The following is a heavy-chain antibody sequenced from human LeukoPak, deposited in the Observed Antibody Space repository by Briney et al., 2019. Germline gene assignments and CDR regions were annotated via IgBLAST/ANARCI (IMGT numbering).Heavy chain of an antibody. V-gene: IGHV1-46*01. CDR1: GYTFTSYY. CDR3: ARDQEAFDY. J-gene: IGHJ4*02. Sequence: ASVKVSCKASGYTFTSYYMHWVRQAPGQGLEWMGMIYPRDGSTSYAQKFQGRVTVTRDASTSTVHMELSSLRSEDTAVYYCARDQEAFDYWGQGTLVTVSS. CDR2: IYPRDGST.